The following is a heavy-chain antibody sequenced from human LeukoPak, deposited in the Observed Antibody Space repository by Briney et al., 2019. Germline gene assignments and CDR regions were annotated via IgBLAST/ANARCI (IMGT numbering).Heavy chain of an antibody. CDR2: INPSGDIT. V-gene: IGHV1-46*01. D-gene: IGHD2-2*01. CDR1: ANTFTNYH. J-gene: IGHJ4*02. CDR3: AREDCTSPTCFVDY. Sequence: ASVKVSCKASANTFTNYHIHCGRQAPGQGLEWMGIINPSGDITTYAQKFQGRITMTRDTSTSTACMELSSLRSEDTAVYYCAREDCTSPTCFVDYWGQGTLVTVSS.